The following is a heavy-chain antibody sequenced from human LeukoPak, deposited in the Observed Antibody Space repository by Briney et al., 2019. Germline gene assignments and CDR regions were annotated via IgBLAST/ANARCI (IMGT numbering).Heavy chain of an antibody. J-gene: IGHJ4*02. CDR2: IYYSGST. CDR3: ARGRYNWNDEPFFDY. CDR1: GGSISSSSYC. D-gene: IGHD1-1*01. V-gene: IGHV4-39*01. Sequence: PSETLSLTCTVSGGSISSSSYCWGWIRQPPGKGLEWIGSIYYSGSTYYNPSLKSRVTISVDTSKNQFSLKLSSVTAADTAVYCCARGRYNWNDEPFFDYWGQGTLVTVSS.